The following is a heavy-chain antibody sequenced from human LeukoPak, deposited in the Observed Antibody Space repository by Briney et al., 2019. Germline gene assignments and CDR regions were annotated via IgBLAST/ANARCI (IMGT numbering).Heavy chain of an antibody. Sequence: PGGSLRLSCAASGFTFSGSAMHWVRQASGKGLEWVGRIRSKANSYATAYAASVKGRFTISRDDSKNTAYLQMNSLKTEDTAVYYCTRTIISWGHYFDYWGQGTLVTVSS. V-gene: IGHV3-73*01. CDR2: IRSKANSYAT. D-gene: IGHD3-16*01. CDR1: GFTFSGSA. CDR3: TRTIISWGHYFDY. J-gene: IGHJ4*02.